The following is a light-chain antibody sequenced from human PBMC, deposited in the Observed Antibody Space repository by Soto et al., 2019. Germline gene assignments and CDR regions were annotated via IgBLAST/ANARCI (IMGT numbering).Light chain of an antibody. V-gene: IGKV1-39*01. Sequence: DIQMTQSPSSLSASVGDRVTITCRASQGIVVYLSWYQQKPGKAPQLLIQVASILQSGVPSRFSGSGSGTEFTLTISRLQPEDVASYYCLQSYSLPRTFGLGTKVDIK. J-gene: IGKJ1*01. CDR1: QGIVVY. CDR3: LQSYSLPRT. CDR2: VAS.